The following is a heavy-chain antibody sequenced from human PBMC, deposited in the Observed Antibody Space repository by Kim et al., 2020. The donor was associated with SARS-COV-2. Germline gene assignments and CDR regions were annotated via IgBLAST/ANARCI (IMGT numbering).Heavy chain of an antibody. Sequence: AASVKGRFTISRDDSRNSLYLQMNILKIDDTAVYFCTREKSSYFRGPLDFWGQGTLVTVSP. D-gene: IGHD3-10*01. CDR3: TREKSSYFRGPLDF. V-gene: IGHV3-72*01. J-gene: IGHJ4*02.